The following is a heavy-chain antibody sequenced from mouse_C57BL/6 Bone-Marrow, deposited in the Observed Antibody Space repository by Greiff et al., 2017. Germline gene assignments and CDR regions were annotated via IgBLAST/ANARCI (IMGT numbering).Heavy chain of an antibody. CDR3: ARRDYGSRNFDV. Sequence: QVHVKQSGAELVKPGASVKISCKASGYAFSSYWMNWVNQSPGKGLEWIGQIYPGDVDPNSTESFKGKATLTADKSSSTAYMRLSSLASEDSAVYFCARRDYGSRNFDVWGKGTTLTVSS. CDR1: GYAFSSYW. V-gene: IGHV1-80*01. D-gene: IGHD1-1*01. CDR2: IYPGDVDP. J-gene: IGHJ2*01.